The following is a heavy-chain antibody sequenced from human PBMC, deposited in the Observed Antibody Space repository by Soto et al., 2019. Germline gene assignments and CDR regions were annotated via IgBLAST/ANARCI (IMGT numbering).Heavy chain of an antibody. J-gene: IGHJ5*02. Sequence: ASVKVSCKASGYTFTSYDINCVRQATGQGLEWMGWMNPNSGNTGYAQKFQGRVTMTRNTSISTAYMELSSLRSEDTAVYYCARDIFGTYYDILTGHEGYSNGFAPWGQGTLVTVSS. D-gene: IGHD3-9*01. V-gene: IGHV1-8*01. CDR2: MNPNSGNT. CDR3: ARDIFGTYYDILTGHEGYSNGFAP. CDR1: GYTFTSYD.